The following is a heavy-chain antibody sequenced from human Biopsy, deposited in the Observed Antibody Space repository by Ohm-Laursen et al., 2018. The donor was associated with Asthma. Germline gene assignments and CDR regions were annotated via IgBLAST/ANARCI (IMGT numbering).Heavy chain of an antibody. Sequence: SDTLSLTCTVSPGSINDYYWNWIRQFPGKGLEWIGYVHSTGSTRFNPSLKSRLTISVDTSVDQVSLKLTSVTAADTAVYYCARVRGDGSGSSIDNYFGMDVWGQGTTVTVSS. D-gene: IGHD3-10*01. CDR2: VHSTGST. CDR1: PGSINDYY. CDR3: ARVRGDGSGSSIDNYFGMDV. J-gene: IGHJ6*02. V-gene: IGHV4-59*07.